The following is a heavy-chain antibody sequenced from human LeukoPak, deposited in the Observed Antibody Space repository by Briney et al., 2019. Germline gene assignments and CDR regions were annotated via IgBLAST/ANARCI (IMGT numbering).Heavy chain of an antibody. V-gene: IGHV3-7*01. J-gene: IGHJ3*01. Sequence: GESLKISCAASGFTFSSYWMSWVRQAPGKGLEWVANIKQDGSEKYYVDSVKGRFTISRDNAKNSLYLQMNSLRAEDTAVYYCARDLDTYVVLTAYDVFDEWGQGTMVTVSS. CDR3: ARDLDTYVVLTAYDVFDE. D-gene: IGHD2-21*02. CDR1: GFTFSSYW. CDR2: IKQDGSEK.